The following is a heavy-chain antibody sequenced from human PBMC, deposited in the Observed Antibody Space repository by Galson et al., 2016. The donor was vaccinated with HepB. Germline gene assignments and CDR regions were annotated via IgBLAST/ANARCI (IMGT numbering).Heavy chain of an antibody. CDR3: AAQGGTSFDC. CDR1: GYSFTVFW. D-gene: IGHD2-2*01. Sequence: QSGAEVKKPGESLKISCKASGYSFTVFWIGWVRQMPGKGLALMGIIYPGNSHTIYSPTFQGQVTISADKSITTAYLQWNTLRASDTAMDYCAAQGGTSFDCWGQGSLVTVS. V-gene: IGHV5-51*01. CDR2: IYPGNSHT. J-gene: IGHJ4*02.